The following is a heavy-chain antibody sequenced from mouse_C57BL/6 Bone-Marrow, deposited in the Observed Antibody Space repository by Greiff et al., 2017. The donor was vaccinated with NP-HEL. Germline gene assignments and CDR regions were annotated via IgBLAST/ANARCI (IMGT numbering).Heavy chain of an antibody. CDR2: SRNKANDYTT. J-gene: IGHJ4*01. Sequence: EVKVVESGGGLVQSGRSLRLSCATSGFTFSDFYMEWVRQAPGKGLEWIAASRNKANDYTTEYSASVKGRFIVSRDTSQSILYLQMNALRAEETAIYYCARDAVFYAMDYWGQGTSVTVSS. CDR1: GFTFSDFY. V-gene: IGHV7-1*01. CDR3: ARDAVFYAMDY.